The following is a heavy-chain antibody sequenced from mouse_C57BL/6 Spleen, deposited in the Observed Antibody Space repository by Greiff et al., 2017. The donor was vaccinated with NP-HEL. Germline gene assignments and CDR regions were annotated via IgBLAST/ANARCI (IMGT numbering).Heavy chain of an antibody. V-gene: IGHV5-4*03. CDR1: GFTFSSYA. CDR2: ISDGGSYT. Sequence: EVKLVESGGGLVKPGGSLKLSCAASGFTFSSYAMSWVRQTPEKRLEWVATISDGGSYTYYPDNVKGRFTISRDNAKNNLYLQMSHLKSEDTAMYYCARGVYYGSSPYYFDYWGQGTTLTVSS. J-gene: IGHJ2*01. D-gene: IGHD1-1*01. CDR3: ARGVYYGSSPYYFDY.